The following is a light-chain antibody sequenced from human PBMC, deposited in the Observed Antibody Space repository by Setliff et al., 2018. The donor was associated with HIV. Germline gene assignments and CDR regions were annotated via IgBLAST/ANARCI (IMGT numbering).Light chain of an antibody. CDR2: EVS. J-gene: IGLJ2*01. V-gene: IGLV2-14*03. CDR3: SSYTSSNTLL. Sequence: QSVLTQPASVSGSPGQSIAISCTGTSSDVGAYDYVSWYQQHPGKAPKLIIYEVSYRPSGVSDRFSGSKSGNTASLTISGRQAEDEADYYCSSYTSSNTLLFGGGTKVTVL. CDR1: SSDVGAYDY.